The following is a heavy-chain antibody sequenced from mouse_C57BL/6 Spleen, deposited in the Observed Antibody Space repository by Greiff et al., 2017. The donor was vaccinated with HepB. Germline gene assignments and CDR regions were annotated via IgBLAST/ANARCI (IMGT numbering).Heavy chain of an antibody. CDR3: AREGDYGNYGAY. D-gene: IGHD2-1*01. V-gene: IGHV1-61*01. J-gene: IGHJ3*01. CDR1: GYTFTSYW. CDR2: IYPSDSET. Sequence: QVHVKQPGAELVRPGSSVKLSCKASGYTFTSYWMDWVKQRPGQGLEWIGNIYPSDSETHYNQKFKDKATLTVDKSSSTAYMQLSSLTSEDSAVYYCAREGDYGNYGAYWGQGTLVTVSA.